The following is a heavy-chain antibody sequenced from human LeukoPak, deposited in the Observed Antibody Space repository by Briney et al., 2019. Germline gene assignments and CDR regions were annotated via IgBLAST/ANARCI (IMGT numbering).Heavy chain of an antibody. D-gene: IGHD2-15*01. CDR1: GFTFSSYS. V-gene: IGHV4-34*01. CDR3: ARRRVVVVAATIPSLKRYWYFDL. J-gene: IGHJ2*01. CDR2: INHSGST. Sequence: GSLRLSCAASGFTFSSYSMNWVRQAPGKGLEWIGEINHSGSTNYNPSLKSRVTISVDTSKNQFSLKLSSVTAADTAVYYCARRRVVVVAATIPSLKRYWYFDLWGRGTLVTVSS.